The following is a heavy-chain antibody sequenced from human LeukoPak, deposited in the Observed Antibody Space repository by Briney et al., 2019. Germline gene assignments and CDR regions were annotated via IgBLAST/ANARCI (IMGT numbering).Heavy chain of an antibody. Sequence: SVKVSCKASGTTFSRSAISWVRQAPGQGLEWMGGVIPVLGTTNYARKFQDRVSITTDESTSTAYMEVSSLRSVDTAVYYCARDDGSATLGFDSWGQGTLVTVSS. CDR3: ARDDGSATLGFDS. D-gene: IGHD1-26*01. CDR1: GTTFSRSA. CDR2: VIPVLGTT. J-gene: IGHJ4*02. V-gene: IGHV1-69*05.